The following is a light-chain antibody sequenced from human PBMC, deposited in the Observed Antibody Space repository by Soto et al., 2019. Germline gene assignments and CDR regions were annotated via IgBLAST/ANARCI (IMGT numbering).Light chain of an antibody. J-gene: IGLJ1*01. V-gene: IGLV1-44*01. CDR3: AAWDDSLSGYV. CDR1: SSNIGGNA. Sequence: QSVLTQPPSASGTPGQRVTISCSGSSSNIGGNAVNWYQQLPGTTPKLLIYSNNQRPSGVPDRFSGSKSGTSASLAISGLQSEDEAYYYCAAWDDSLSGYVFGTGTKLTVL. CDR2: SNN.